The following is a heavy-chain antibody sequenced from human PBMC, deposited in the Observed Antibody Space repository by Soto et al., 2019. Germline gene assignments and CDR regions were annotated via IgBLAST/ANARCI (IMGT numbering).Heavy chain of an antibody. V-gene: IGHV4-39*01. CDR2: ISYSGST. D-gene: IGHD3-10*01. J-gene: IGHJ6*02. CDR1: GGSISSSKNY. Sequence: QLQVQESGPGLVKPLETLSLTCTVSGGSISSSKNYWGWIRQPPGKGLEWIGTISYSGSTYYNPSLNGLVIISADTSKNQFPPKLSSLTAADTAVYYCSRRYSFGSGKYGVDVWGQGTMVTVSS. CDR3: SRRYSFGSGKYGVDV.